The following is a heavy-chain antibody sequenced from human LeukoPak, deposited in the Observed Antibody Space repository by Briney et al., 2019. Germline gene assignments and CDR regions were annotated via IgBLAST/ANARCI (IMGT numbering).Heavy chain of an antibody. Sequence: SETLSLTCTVSGGSISSYYWSWIRQPPGKGLEWIGYIYYSGSTNYNPSLKSRVTISVDTSKNQFSLKLSSVTAADTAVYYCANLGTFRWDFDLWGRGTLVTVSS. D-gene: IGHD3-16*01. V-gene: IGHV4-59*01. CDR2: IYYSGST. J-gene: IGHJ2*01. CDR3: ANLGTFRWDFDL. CDR1: GGSISSYY.